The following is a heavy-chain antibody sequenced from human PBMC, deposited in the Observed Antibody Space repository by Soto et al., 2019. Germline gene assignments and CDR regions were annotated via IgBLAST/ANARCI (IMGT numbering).Heavy chain of an antibody. Sequence: EVQLVESGGGLVQPGGSLRLSCAASGFTFSSYWMYWVRQAPGKGLVWVLDINSGGSSTTYADSVKGRFTISRDNAKNALYLQMNSLRAEDMAVYYCACVGMWWAGASDIWGQGTMVTVSS. D-gene: IGHD2-21*01. J-gene: IGHJ3*02. CDR2: INSGGSST. CDR3: ACVGMWWAGASDI. CDR1: GFTFSSYW. V-gene: IGHV3-74*01.